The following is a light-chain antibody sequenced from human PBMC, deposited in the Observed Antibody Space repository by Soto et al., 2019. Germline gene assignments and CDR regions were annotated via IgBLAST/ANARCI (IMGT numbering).Light chain of an antibody. V-gene: IGKV3-20*01. J-gene: IGKJ1*01. CDR2: GAS. CDR1: QSVSSTY. Sequence: EIVLTQSPGPLSLPTGERATLSCSASQSVSSTYLAWYQQTPGQAPRLLLYGASSRAAGIPDRFSGGGSGTDFTLTISRLEPEDFAVYYCQQYGSSPRTFGHGTKVEIK. CDR3: QQYGSSPRT.